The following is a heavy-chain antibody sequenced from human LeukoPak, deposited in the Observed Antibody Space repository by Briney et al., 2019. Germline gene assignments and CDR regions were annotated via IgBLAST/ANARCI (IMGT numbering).Heavy chain of an antibody. CDR2: IKQDGSEK. CDR3: AREENKQQPPFQH. Sequence: GGSLRLSCAASGFTFSSYWMSWVRQAPGKGLGWVANIKQDGSEKYYVDSVKGRFTISRDNAKNSLYLQMNSLRAEDTAVYYCAREENKQQPPFQHWGQGTLITVSS. CDR1: GFTFSSYW. D-gene: IGHD6-13*01. J-gene: IGHJ1*01. V-gene: IGHV3-7*01.